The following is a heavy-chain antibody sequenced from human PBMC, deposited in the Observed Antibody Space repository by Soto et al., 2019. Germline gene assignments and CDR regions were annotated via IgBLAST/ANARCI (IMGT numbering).Heavy chain of an antibody. CDR1: GFTFSTYW. V-gene: IGHV3-74*01. Sequence: GGSLRLSCAASGFTFSTYWMHWVRQAPGKGLVWVARIKSDGISTTYADSVKGRFATSRDNAKNTLYLQMNSLRAEDTAVYYLARDYMLRGRDSNWFDPWGQGTLVTVSS. D-gene: IGHD3-10*01. CDR3: ARDYMLRGRDSNWFDP. J-gene: IGHJ5*02. CDR2: IKSDGIST.